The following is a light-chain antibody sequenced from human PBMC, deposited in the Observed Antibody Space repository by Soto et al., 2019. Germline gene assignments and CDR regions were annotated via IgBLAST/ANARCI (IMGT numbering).Light chain of an antibody. V-gene: IGKV3-20*01. CDR2: DAS. J-gene: IGKJ2*01. CDR1: HSVSSTY. CDR3: QQYGDSPYT. Sequence: EIVLTQSPGTLSLSPGERATLSCMASHSVSSTYFAGYQQKPGQPPMLLIYDASSRATGIPDRFSGSGSGTDVTLIISRLEPEDFAVYYCQQYGDSPYTFGQVTRLESK.